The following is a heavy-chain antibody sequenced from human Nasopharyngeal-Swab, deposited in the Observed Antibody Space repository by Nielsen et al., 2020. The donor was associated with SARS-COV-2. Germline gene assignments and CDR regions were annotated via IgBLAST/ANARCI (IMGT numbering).Heavy chain of an antibody. CDR2: IYYSGST. D-gene: IGHD6-13*01. J-gene: IGHJ4*02. Sequence: SETLSLTCTVSGGSISSSSYYWGWIRQPPGKGLEWIGSIYYSGSTYYNPSLKSRVTISVDTSKNQFSPKLSSVTAADTAVYYCARESSGWYPLDYWGQGTLVTVSS. CDR1: GGSISSSSYY. CDR3: ARESSGWYPLDY. V-gene: IGHV4-39*07.